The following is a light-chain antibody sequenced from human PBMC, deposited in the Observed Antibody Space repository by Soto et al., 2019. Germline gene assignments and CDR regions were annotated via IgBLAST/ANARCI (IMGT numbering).Light chain of an antibody. J-gene: IGLJ1*01. Sequence: QSALPQPASVSGSPGQSITISCTGTSSDVGGYNYVSWYQQHPGKAPKLMIYEVSYRPSGVSNRFSGSKSGNTASLTISGLQAEDEADYYCSSYTSSSTLVFGTGTKVTVL. V-gene: IGLV2-14*01. CDR1: SSDVGGYNY. CDR2: EVS. CDR3: SSYTSSSTLV.